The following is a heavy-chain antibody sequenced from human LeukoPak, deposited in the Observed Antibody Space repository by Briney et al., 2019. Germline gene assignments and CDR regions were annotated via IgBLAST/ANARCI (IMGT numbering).Heavy chain of an antibody. J-gene: IGHJ4*02. D-gene: IGHD6-13*01. V-gene: IGHV3-21*01. CDR2: ISSSSSYI. CDR1: GFTFSGYS. Sequence: GVSLRLSCAASGFTFSGYSMNWVRQAPGKGLEWVSSISSSSSYIYYADSVKGRFTISRDNAKNSLYLQMNSLRAEDTAVYYCARATERYSSGWYQVDYFDYWGQGTLVTVSS. CDR3: ARATERYSSGWYQVDYFDY.